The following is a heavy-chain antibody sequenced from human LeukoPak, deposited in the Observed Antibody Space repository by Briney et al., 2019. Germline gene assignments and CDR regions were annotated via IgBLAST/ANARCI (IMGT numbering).Heavy chain of an antibody. CDR1: GFTFSTYW. Sequence: PGRSLRLSCASSGFTFSTYWMSWVRQAPGKGLEWVANIKKDGSERNYVDSVKGRFTISRDNAKNSLYLQMNSLRVEDTAVYYCARGQWLGHCWGQGTLVTVSS. V-gene: IGHV3-7*03. J-gene: IGHJ4*02. D-gene: IGHD6-19*01. CDR3: ARGQWLGHC. CDR2: IKKDGSER.